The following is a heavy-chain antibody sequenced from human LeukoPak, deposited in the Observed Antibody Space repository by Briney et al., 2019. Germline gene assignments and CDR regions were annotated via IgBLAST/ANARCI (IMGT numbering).Heavy chain of an antibody. D-gene: IGHD3-10*01. CDR3: ATGSDEYDPRLVDY. Sequence: SQTLSLTCAVSGGSIRGGPYHWSWIRQPPGKGLEWIGSIYYSGSTYYNPSLKSRVTISVDTSKNQFSLKLSSVTAADTAVYYCATGSDEYDPRLVDYWGQGTLVTVSS. CDR2: IYYSGST. CDR1: GGSIRGGPYH. V-gene: IGHV4-39*07. J-gene: IGHJ4*02.